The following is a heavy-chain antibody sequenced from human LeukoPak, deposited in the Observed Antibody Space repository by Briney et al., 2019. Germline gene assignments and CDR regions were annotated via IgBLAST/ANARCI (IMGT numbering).Heavy chain of an antibody. CDR2: IYYSGTT. Sequence: PSETLSLTCTVSGVSINPSSYNWGWIRQTPGTRLEWIGSIYYSGTTYYNPSLKSQVIISLDTSKNQFSLRLSSVTAADTAVYYCVTEADYGDAYWGQGTLVTVSS. J-gene: IGHJ4*02. V-gene: IGHV4-39*07. D-gene: IGHD4-17*01. CDR1: GVSINPSSYN. CDR3: VTEADYGDAY.